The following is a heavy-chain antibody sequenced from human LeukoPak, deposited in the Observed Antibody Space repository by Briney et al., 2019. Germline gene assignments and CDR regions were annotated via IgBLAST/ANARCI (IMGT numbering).Heavy chain of an antibody. Sequence: ASVKVSCKASGYTFTGYYMNWVRQAPGQGLEWMGRINPNSGGTNYAQKFQGRVTMTRDTSISTAYMELSRLRSDDTAVYYCARADHILTGSESFDYWGQGTLVTVSS. V-gene: IGHV1-2*06. CDR2: INPNSGGT. D-gene: IGHD3-9*01. J-gene: IGHJ4*02. CDR3: ARADHILTGSESFDY. CDR1: GYTFTGYY.